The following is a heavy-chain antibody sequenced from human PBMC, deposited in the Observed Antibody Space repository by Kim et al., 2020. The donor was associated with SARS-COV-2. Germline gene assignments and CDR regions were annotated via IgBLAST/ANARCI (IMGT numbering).Heavy chain of an antibody. CDR3: AREGLVVPAAMSYYYGMDV. D-gene: IGHD2-2*01. V-gene: IGHV3-11*04. CDR1: GFTFSDYY. CDR2: ISSSGSTI. J-gene: IGHJ6*02. Sequence: GGSLRLSCAASGFTFSDYYMSWIRQAPGKGLEWVSYISSSGSTIYYADSVKGRFTISRDNAKNSLYLQMNSLRAEDTAVYYCAREGLVVPAAMSYYYGMDVWGQGTTVTVSS.